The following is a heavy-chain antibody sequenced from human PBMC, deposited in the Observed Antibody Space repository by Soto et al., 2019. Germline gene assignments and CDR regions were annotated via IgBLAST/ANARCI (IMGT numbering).Heavy chain of an antibody. CDR1: GYTFTSYG. V-gene: IGHV1-18*04. J-gene: IGHJ5*02. CDR3: ARVGYYYDSSGYINWFDP. CDR2: ISAYNGNT. Sequence: ASVKVSFKASGYTFTSYGISWLRQAPGQGLEWMGWISAYNGNTNYAQKLQGRVTMTTDTSTSTAYMELRSLRSDDTAVYYCARVGYYYDSSGYINWFDPWGQGTLVTVSS. D-gene: IGHD3-22*01.